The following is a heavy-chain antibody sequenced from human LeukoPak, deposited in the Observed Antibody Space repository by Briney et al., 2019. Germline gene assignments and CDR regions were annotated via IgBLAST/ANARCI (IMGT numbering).Heavy chain of an antibody. J-gene: IGHJ2*01. Sequence: PGGSLRLSCAASGFTFSSYNMNWVRQAPGKGLEWVSYISISSTTIYYADSVKGRFTISRDNGKHSLSLQMNSLSAKATAGYYCASSTYYNDSSGTRHWYFDLWGRGTLVTVSS. CDR2: ISISSTTI. V-gene: IGHV3-48*01. CDR3: ASSTYYNDSSGTRHWYFDL. D-gene: IGHD3-22*01. CDR1: GFTFSSYN.